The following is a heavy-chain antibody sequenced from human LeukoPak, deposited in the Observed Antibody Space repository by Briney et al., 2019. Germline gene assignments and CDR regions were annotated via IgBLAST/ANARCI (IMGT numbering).Heavy chain of an antibody. CDR3: ARGPYDGTFYFDS. V-gene: IGHV1-69*04. CDR2: TIPIRGMT. CDR1: GGTFGSYG. Sequence: SVKVSCKISGGTFGSYGISWVRQAPGQGLEWMGRTIPIRGMTNYAQKFQGRVTITADTSTSTAYMELSSLTSEDTAVYFCARGPYDGTFYFDSWAREPWSSSPQ. D-gene: IGHD3-16*01. J-gene: IGHJ4*02.